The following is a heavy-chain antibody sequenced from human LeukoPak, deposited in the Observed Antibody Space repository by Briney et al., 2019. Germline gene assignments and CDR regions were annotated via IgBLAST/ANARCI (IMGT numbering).Heavy chain of an antibody. V-gene: IGHV3-23*01. CDR1: GFTFNIYA. CDR3: AKSPPRCSGGSCYGY. D-gene: IGHD2-15*01. J-gene: IGHJ4*02. Sequence: GGSLRLSCAASGFTFNIYAMNWVRQAPGKGLEWISGISGSGGRTDYADSVKGRFTISRDNSKNTLYLQMSSLRADDTALYYCAKSPPRCSGGSCYGYWGQGTLVTVSS. CDR2: ISGSGGRT.